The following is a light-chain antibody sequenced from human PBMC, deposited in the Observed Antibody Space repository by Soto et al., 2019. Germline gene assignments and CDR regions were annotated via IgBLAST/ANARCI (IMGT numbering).Light chain of an antibody. CDR1: SSDVGGYNS. CDR3: SSYTSTSSDV. V-gene: IGLV2-14*03. Sequence: QSALTQPASVSGSPGQSITVSCTGTSSDVGGYNSVSWYQQHPGKPPKLIIYEVNNRPSGVSDRFSGSKSGNTASLTISGLQAEDEADYYCSSYTSTSSDVFATGTKVTVL. J-gene: IGLJ1*01. CDR2: EVN.